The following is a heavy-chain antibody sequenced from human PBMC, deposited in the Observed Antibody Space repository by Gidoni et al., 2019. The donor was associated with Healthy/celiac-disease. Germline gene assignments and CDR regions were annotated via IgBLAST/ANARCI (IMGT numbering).Heavy chain of an antibody. V-gene: IGHV4-34*01. CDR1: GGSFSGYY. D-gene: IGHD3-10*01. CDR3: ARGDSSGGSVDY. Sequence: QVQLQQWGAVLLKPSETLSLTCAVYGGSFSGYYWSWIRPPPGKGLEWIGEINHSGSTNYNPSLKSRVTISVDTSKNQFSLKLSSVTAADTAVYYCARGDSSGGSVDYWGQGTLVTVSS. CDR2: INHSGST. J-gene: IGHJ4*02.